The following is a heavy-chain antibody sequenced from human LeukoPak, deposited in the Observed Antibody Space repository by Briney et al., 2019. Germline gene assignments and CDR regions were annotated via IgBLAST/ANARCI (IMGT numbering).Heavy chain of an antibody. CDR2: ISGSGGST. CDR3: AKDRIAAADYYYYYMDV. Sequence: GGSLRLSCAASGFTFSSYAMSWVRQAPGKGLEWVSAISGSGGSTYYADSVKGRFTISRDNSKNSLYLQMNSLRAEDTAVYYCAKDRIAAADYYYYYMDVWGKGTTVTVSS. J-gene: IGHJ6*03. V-gene: IGHV3-23*01. CDR1: GFTFSSYA. D-gene: IGHD6-13*01.